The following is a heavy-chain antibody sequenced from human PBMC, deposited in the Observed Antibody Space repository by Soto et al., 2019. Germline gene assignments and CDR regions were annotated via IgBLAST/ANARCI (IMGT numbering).Heavy chain of an antibody. CDR1: GFAFSSYA. CDR2: ISPQGGST. D-gene: IGHD2-21*01. CDR3: VNMMIARGAFDF. V-gene: IGHV3-64D*06. Sequence: LRLSCSASGFAFSSYAMHWVRQTPGKGLEYVSAISPQGGSTYYADSVKGRFTISRDDSKNTVYLQMSSLRPDDTAVYYCVNMMIARGAFDFWGQGTLVTVSS. J-gene: IGHJ4*02.